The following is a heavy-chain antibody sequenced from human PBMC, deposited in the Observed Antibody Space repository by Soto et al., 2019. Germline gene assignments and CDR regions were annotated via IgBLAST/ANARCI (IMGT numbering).Heavy chain of an antibody. CDR3: ARAFVAAAGTRGPTSMDV. V-gene: IGHV1-3*01. Sequence: ASVKVSCKASGYTFTSYAMHWVRQAPGQRLEWMGWINAGNGNTKYSQKFQGRVTITRDTSASTAYMELSSLRSEDTAVYYCARAFVAAAGTRGPTSMDVWGQGTTVTVSS. J-gene: IGHJ6*02. CDR1: GYTFTSYA. D-gene: IGHD6-13*01. CDR2: INAGNGNT.